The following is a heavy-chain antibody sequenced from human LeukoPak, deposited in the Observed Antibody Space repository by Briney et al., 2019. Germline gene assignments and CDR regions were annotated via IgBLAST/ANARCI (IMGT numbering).Heavy chain of an antibody. D-gene: IGHD6-19*01. J-gene: IGHJ4*02. CDR1: GDSISSGDYF. CDR3: ARGFGGWYYFDY. Sequence: SETLSLTCTVSGDSISSGDYFWSWIRQPPGKGLEWLGYIYYSGSTNYNPSLKSRVTISVDTSKNQFSLKLSSVTAADTAVYYCARGFGGWYYFDYWGQGTLVTVSS. CDR2: IYYSGST. V-gene: IGHV4-61*08.